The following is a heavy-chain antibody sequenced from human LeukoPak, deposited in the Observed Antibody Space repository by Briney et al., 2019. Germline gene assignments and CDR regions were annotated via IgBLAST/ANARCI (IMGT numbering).Heavy chain of an antibody. CDR2: IYYSGST. CDR3: ARSDCSSTSCVFDY. D-gene: IGHD2-2*01. CDR1: GGSISSYY. V-gene: IGHV4-59*01. J-gene: IGHJ4*02. Sequence: SETLSLTCTVSGGSISSYYWSWIRQPPGKGLEGIGYIYYSGSTNYNPSLKSRVTISVDTSKNQFSLKLSSVTAADTAVYYCARSDCSSTSCVFDYWGQGTLVTVSS.